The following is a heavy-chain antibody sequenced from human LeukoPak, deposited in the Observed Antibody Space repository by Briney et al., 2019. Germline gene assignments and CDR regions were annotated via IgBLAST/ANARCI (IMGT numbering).Heavy chain of an antibody. CDR3: SKSAVAGTHYYYYDMDV. Sequence: GGSLRISCAASGFNFGSYGMHWVRQPPGKGLEWVAVISYDGSHEYYADSVKGRFTISRDSSRNTLYLQMDSLRPEDTAMYYCSKSAVAGTHYYYYDMDVWGQGTTVTVSS. J-gene: IGHJ6*02. D-gene: IGHD6-19*01. CDR2: ISYDGSHE. CDR1: GFNFGSYG. V-gene: IGHV3-30*18.